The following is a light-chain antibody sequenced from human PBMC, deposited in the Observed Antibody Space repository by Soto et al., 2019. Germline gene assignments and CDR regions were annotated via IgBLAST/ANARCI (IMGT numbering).Light chain of an antibody. CDR1: SSDVGSYNR. V-gene: IGLV2-14*02. CDR3: SSYTTSSTLVV. CDR2: DVS. J-gene: IGLJ2*01. Sequence: QSALSQPASVSGSPGQSITISCTGTSSDVGSYNRVSWYQQYPGKAPRVMIYDVSSRPSGVSNRFSGSKSGNTASLTISGLQAEDEADYYCSSYTTSSTLVVFGGGTKLTVL.